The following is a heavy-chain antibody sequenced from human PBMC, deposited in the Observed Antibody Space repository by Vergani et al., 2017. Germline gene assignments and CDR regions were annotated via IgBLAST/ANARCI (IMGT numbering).Heavy chain of an antibody. CDR2: ISSSGSSI. Sequence: QVQLVESGGGVVQPGRSLRLSCAASGFTFSDYYMSWIRQAPGKGLEWVSHISSSGSSIYYADSVKGRFTISRDSARNSLYLQMNSLRAEDTAVYYCAGQVKISYYYYLDIWGKGP. CDR1: GFTFSDYY. D-gene: IGHD2-21*01. V-gene: IGHV3-11*01. J-gene: IGHJ6*03. CDR3: AGQVKISYYYYLDI.